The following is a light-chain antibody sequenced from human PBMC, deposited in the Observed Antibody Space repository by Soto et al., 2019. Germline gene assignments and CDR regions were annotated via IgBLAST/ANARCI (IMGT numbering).Light chain of an antibody. Sequence: DIVLTQGPGTLSLSQGERATLSCRAIQSVSSSYLAWYQQKPGQAPRLLIYGASSRATGIPDRFSGSGSGTDFTLTISSLEPEDCAIYYCQQRQYWPPITFGQRTRLEIK. CDR1: QSVSSSY. V-gene: IGKV3D-20*02. CDR3: QQRQYWPPIT. CDR2: GAS. J-gene: IGKJ5*01.